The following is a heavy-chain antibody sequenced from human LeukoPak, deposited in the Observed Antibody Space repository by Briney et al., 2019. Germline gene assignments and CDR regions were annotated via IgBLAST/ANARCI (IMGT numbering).Heavy chain of an antibody. CDR3: ASSHSATWYDD. CDR2: FYFGGSN. Sequence: EWIGSFYFGGSNYYSPSLRSRVIISLDTSKNQFSLALNFVTAADTAMYYCASSHSATWYDDWGQGALVTVS. V-gene: IGHV4-39*07. J-gene: IGHJ4*02. D-gene: IGHD6-13*01.